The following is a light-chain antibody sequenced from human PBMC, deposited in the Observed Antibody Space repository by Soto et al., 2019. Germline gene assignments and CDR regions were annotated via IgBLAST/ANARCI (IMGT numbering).Light chain of an antibody. Sequence: EKVMTQSPAILSMSPGERATLSCRASQSVNSYLAWYQQKPGQAPRLLIYGASTRATGIPARFSGSGSGTEFTLTISSLQSEDFAVYYCQQYTNWPSWTFGQGTKVEIK. CDR3: QQYTNWPSWT. CDR2: GAS. J-gene: IGKJ1*01. V-gene: IGKV3-15*01. CDR1: QSVNSY.